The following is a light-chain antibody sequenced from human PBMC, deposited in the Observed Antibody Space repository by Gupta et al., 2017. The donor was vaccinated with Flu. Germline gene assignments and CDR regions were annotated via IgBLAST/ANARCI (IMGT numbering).Light chain of an antibody. V-gene: IGKV3-15*01. Sequence: ASQRVSTKLARYQQTPGQDPRRLIYGTFTRAAGVLASGILGRFSGSGSGTEFTLTISSLHSDDFAVYYCQQYHTWPYSFGQGTKLEIK. J-gene: IGKJ2*03. CDR1: QRVSTK. CDR2: GTF. CDR3: QQYHTWPYS.